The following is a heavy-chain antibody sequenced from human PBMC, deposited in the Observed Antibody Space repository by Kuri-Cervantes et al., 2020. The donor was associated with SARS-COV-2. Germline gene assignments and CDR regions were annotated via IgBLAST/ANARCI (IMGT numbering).Heavy chain of an antibody. J-gene: IGHJ6*03. CDR3: AREPLFSVVGATYYYYYYMDV. CDR2: IYSSGTT. V-gene: IGHV4-4*07. CDR1: GGSISGYF. Sequence: SETLSLTCTVSGGSISGYFWSWIRQPAGKGLEYIGRIYSSGTTNYSPSLKSRVTMSVDTSKNQFSLELTSVTAADTAVYYCAREPLFSVVGATYYYYYYMDVWGKGTTVTVSS. D-gene: IGHD1-26*01.